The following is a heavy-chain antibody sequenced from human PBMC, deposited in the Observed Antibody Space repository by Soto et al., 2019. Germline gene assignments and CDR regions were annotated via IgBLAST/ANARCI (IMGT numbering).Heavy chain of an antibody. CDR2: INPNSGGT. J-gene: IGHJ3*02. Sequence: ASVKVSCKASGYTFTGYYMHWVRQAPGQGLEWMGWINPNSGGTNYAQKFQGWVTMTRDTSISTAYMELSRLRSDDTAVYYCAREGILGYCSSTSCNRAFDIWGQGTMVTVSS. V-gene: IGHV1-2*04. CDR3: AREGILGYCSSTSCNRAFDI. D-gene: IGHD2-2*01. CDR1: GYTFTGYY.